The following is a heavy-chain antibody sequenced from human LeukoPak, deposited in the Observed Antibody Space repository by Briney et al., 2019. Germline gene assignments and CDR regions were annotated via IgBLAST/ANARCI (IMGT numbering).Heavy chain of an antibody. CDR3: ARISRYGLDY. J-gene: IGHJ4*02. D-gene: IGHD3-16*01. V-gene: IGHV3-7*04. CDR1: GSTFSGHW. CDR2: IKSDGSEK. Sequence: GGSLRLSCAASGSTFSGHWMSWVRQAPGKGLEWVANIKSDGSEKYYVDSVKGRFTISRDNAKNSLYLQMNSPRPEDTAVYYCARISRYGLDYWGQGTLVTVSS.